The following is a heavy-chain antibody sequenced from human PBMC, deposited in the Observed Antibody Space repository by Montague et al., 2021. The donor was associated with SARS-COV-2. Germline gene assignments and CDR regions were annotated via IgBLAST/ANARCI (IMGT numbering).Heavy chain of an antibody. CDR2: ISSSGGST. J-gene: IGHJ4*02. V-gene: IGHV3-23*01. D-gene: IGHD4-17*01. CDR1: GFTFSSYA. CDR3: AKAGIKYDYGDFFDY. Sequence: SLRLSCAASGFTFSSYAMSWVCQAPGKGLEWVSAISSSGGSTYYADSVKGRFTISRDNSKNTLYLQMNSLRAEDTAVYYCAKAGIKYDYGDFFDYWGQGTLVTVSS.